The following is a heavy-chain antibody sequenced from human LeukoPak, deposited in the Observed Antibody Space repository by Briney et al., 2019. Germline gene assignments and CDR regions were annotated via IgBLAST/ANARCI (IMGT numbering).Heavy chain of an antibody. CDR2: IRYDGSNK. D-gene: IGHD6-6*01. CDR1: GFTFSSYG. CDR3: AKGVLAARPHFDY. J-gene: IGHJ4*02. V-gene: IGHV3-30*02. Sequence: GRSLRLSCAASGFTFSSYGMHWVRQAPGKGLEWVAFIRYDGSNKYYADSVKGRFTISRDSSKNTLYLQMNSLRAEDTAVYYCAKGVLAARPHFDYWGQGTLVTVSS.